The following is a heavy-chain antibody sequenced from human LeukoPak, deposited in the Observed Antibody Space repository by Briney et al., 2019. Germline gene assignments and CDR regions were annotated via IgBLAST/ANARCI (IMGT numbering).Heavy chain of an antibody. CDR1: GGTFSSYA. CDR2: IIPIFGIA. D-gene: IGHD6-13*01. J-gene: IGHJ4*02. Sequence: ASVKVSCKASGGTFSSYAISWVRQAPGQGLEWMGRIIPIFGIANYAQKFQGRVTITADKSTSTAYMELSSLRSEDTAVYYCASPDRQLANYFDYWGQGTLVTVSS. CDR3: ASPDRQLANYFDY. V-gene: IGHV1-69*04.